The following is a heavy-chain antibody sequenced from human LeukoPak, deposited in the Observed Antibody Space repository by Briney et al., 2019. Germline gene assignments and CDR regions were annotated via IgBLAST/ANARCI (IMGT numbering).Heavy chain of an antibody. D-gene: IGHD6-19*01. CDR2: IKQDGSEK. CDR1: GFTFSSYW. Sequence: GGSLRLSCAASGFTFSSYWMSWVSQAPGKGLEWVANIKQDGSEKYYVDSVKGRFTISRDNAKNSLYLQMNSPRAEDTAVYYCARYRYSSGWYYFDYWGQGTLVTVSS. CDR3: ARYRYSSGWYYFDY. V-gene: IGHV3-7*01. J-gene: IGHJ4*02.